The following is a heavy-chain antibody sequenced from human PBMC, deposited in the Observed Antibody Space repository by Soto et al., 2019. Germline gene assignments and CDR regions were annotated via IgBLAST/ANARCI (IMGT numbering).Heavy chain of an antibody. CDR3: ARDDVLCDGGRCYGIPLDV. Sequence: WGPRRQSHPVSRFSISSKYTYQCHHAPGKGLEWVSLIQSGGTTYYADSVKGRFTISRDTSENTLHLQMDSLRVEDTAVYYCARDDVLCDGGRCYGIPLDVWGKGTTVTVSS. D-gene: IGHD2-15*01. CDR1: RFSISSKY. V-gene: IGHV3-66*01. CDR2: IQSGGTT. J-gene: IGHJ6*04.